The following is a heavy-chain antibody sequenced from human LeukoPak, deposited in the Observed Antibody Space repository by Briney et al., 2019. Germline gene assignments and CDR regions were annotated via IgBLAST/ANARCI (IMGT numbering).Heavy chain of an antibody. Sequence: ASVKVSCKASGYTFTGYYMHWVRQAPGQGLEWMGWINPNSGGTNYAQKFQGWVTMTRDTSISTAYMELSRLRSDDTAVYYCARDLGIVGATKGCNWFDPWGQGTLVTVSS. CDR3: ARDLGIVGATKGCNWFDP. D-gene: IGHD1-26*01. CDR1: GYTFTGYY. V-gene: IGHV1-2*04. CDR2: INPNSGGT. J-gene: IGHJ5*02.